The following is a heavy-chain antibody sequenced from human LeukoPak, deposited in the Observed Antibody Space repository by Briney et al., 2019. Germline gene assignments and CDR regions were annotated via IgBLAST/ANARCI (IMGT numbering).Heavy chain of an antibody. CDR3: ARVIRDDYQSFDY. V-gene: IGHV1-46*01. CDR2: INPSGGTT. Sequence: GASVKVSCKAPGYTFTSYYMHWVRQAPGQGLEWMGIINPSGGTTGYAQKFQGRVTMTRDTSISTAYMELSSLRSEDTAVYYCARVIRDDYQSFDYWGQGTLVTVSS. CDR1: GYTFTSYY. J-gene: IGHJ4*02. D-gene: IGHD4-11*01.